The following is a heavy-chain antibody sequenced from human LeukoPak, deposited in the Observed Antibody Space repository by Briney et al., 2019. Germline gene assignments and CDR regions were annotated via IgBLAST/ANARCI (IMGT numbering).Heavy chain of an antibody. CDR3: ARGAGGYYDSSGSPRLYYYYGMDV. J-gene: IGHJ6*02. Sequence: GASLKISCKSSGYSFTSYWIGWVRQMPGKGLEWMGIIYPGDSDTRYSPSFQGQVTISADKSISTAYLQWSSLKASDTAMYYCARGAGGYYDSSGSPRLYYYYGMDVWGQGTTVTVSS. CDR1: GYSFTSYW. D-gene: IGHD3-22*01. V-gene: IGHV5-51*01. CDR2: IYPGDSDT.